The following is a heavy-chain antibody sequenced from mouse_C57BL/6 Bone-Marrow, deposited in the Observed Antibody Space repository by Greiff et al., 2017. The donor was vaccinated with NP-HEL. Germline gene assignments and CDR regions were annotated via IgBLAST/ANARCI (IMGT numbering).Heavy chain of an antibody. V-gene: IGHV1-55*01. D-gene: IGHD2-3*01. J-gene: IGHJ1*03. CDR1: GYTFTSYW. Sequence: QVQLQQPGAELVKPGASVKMSCKASGYTFTSYWINWVKQRPGQGLEWIGDIYPGSGSTNYTAKFKSKATLTVDTSYSTAYMQLSSLTSEYSACYYCAIDGYYWYFDVWGTGTTVTVSS. CDR3: AIDGYYWYFDV. CDR2: IYPGSGST.